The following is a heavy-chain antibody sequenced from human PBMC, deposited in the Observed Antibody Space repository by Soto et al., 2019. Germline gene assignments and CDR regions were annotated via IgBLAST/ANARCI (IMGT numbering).Heavy chain of an antibody. D-gene: IGHD1-1*01. CDR2: TYYKCKWYN. J-gene: IGHJ4*02. CDR3: ERDTTAKGSYFDY. V-gene: IGHV6-1*01. Sequence: SQTLSLTCAISGDSVSSNSVACNWIRQSPSRGLEWLGRTYYKCKWYNDYAVSVKSRITITPDTSKNQFSLQLNSVTPEDTAVYYCERDTTAKGSYFDYWGQGALVTVSS. CDR1: GDSVSSNSVA.